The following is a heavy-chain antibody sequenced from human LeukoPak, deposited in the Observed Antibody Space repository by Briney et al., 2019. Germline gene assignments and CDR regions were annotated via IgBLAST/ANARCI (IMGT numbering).Heavy chain of an antibody. CDR1: GFTFSSYS. V-gene: IGHV3-21*01. D-gene: IGHD2-2*01. Sequence: GGSLRLPCAASGFTFSSYSMNWVRQAPGKGLEWVSSISSSSSYIYYADSVKGRFTISRDNAKNSLYLQMNSLRAEDTAVYYCARVDLLGVVPAAYWPAFDFAFDIWGQGTMVTVSS. CDR3: ARVDLLGVVPAAYWPAFDFAFDI. J-gene: IGHJ3*02. CDR2: ISSSSSYI.